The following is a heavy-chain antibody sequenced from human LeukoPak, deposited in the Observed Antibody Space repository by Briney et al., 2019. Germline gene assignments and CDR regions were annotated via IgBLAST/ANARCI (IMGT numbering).Heavy chain of an antibody. CDR1: GFTFSDHY. CDR3: ARVAYCSSTSCYSGAFDI. CDR2: TRNKANRYTT. D-gene: IGHD2-2*01. Sequence: GGSLRLSCAASGFTFSDHYMDWVRQAPGKGLEWVGRTRNKANRYTTEYAASVKGRFTISRDDSKNSLYLQMNSLKTEDTAVYYCARVAYCSSTSCYSGAFDIWGQGTMATVSS. V-gene: IGHV3-72*01. J-gene: IGHJ3*02.